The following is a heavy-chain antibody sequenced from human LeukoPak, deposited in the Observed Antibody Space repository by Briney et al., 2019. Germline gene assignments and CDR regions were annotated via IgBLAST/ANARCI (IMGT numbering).Heavy chain of an antibody. CDR2: FDPENGET. V-gene: IGHV1-24*01. CDR3: ASGLVCGDRTSCHDY. J-gene: IGHJ4*02. D-gene: IGHD2-2*01. CDR1: GYTLTKLS. Sequence: ASVKVSCTVSGYTLTKLSMHWVRQAPGKGLEWMGGFDPENGETFYAQKFQGRVTMTEDTSTDTAYMELSTLRSEDTAIYYCASGLVCGDRTSCHDYWGQGTLVTVSS.